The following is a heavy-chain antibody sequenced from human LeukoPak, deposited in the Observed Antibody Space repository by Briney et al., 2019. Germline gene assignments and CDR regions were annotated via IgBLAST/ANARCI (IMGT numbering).Heavy chain of an antibody. D-gene: IGHD6-13*01. CDR3: ARERVNIAAAGTPDAFDI. V-gene: IGHV4-38-2*02. Sequence: SETLSLTCTVSGYSISSGYYWGWIRQPPGKGLEWIGSTYHSGSTYYNPSLKSRVTISVDTSKNQFSLKLSSVTAADTAVYYCARERVNIAAAGTPDAFDIWGQGTMVTVSS. J-gene: IGHJ3*02. CDR1: GYSISSGYY. CDR2: TYHSGST.